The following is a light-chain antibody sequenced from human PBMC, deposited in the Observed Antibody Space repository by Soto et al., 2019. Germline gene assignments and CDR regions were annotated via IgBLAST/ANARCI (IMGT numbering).Light chain of an antibody. CDR3: QQYHTWPIT. J-gene: IGKJ4*01. Sequence: TQSPSTLSLSPGERASLSCRASQSVSSGHLSWYQRKPGQAPRLLIAGASTGATGIPARFSGSGSGTDFTLTISILQSEDCAIYYCQQYHTWPITFGGGTKVDIK. CDR1: QSVSSGH. V-gene: IGKV3D-7*01. CDR2: GAS.